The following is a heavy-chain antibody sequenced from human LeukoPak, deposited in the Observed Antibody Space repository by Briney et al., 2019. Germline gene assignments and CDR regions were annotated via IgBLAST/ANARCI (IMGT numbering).Heavy chain of an antibody. J-gene: IGHJ6*03. V-gene: IGHV1-69*06. CDR2: IIPIFGTA. CDR1: GGTFSSYA. D-gene: IGHD4-11*01. Sequence: ASVKVSCKASGGTFSSYAISWVRQAPGQGLEWMGGIIPIFGTANYAQKFQGRVTITADKSTSTAYMELSSLRSDDTAVYYCAGDLKAVTTPYYYYMDVWGKGTTVTVSS. CDR3: AGDLKAVTTPYYYYMDV.